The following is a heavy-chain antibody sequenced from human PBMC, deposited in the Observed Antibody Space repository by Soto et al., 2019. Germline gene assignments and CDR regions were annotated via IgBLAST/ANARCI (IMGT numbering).Heavy chain of an antibody. CDR2: IYYSGST. CDR3: ARGYVFKPGYSYGYDTLGMDV. J-gene: IGHJ6*02. V-gene: IGHV4-59*01. D-gene: IGHD5-18*01. Sequence: QVQLQESGPGLVKPSETLSLTCTVSGGSISSYYWSWIRQPPGKGLEWIGYIYYSGSTNYNPSLKSRVTISVDTSKNQFSLKLSSVTAADTAVYYCARGYVFKPGYSYGYDTLGMDVWGQGTTVTVSS. CDR1: GGSISSYY.